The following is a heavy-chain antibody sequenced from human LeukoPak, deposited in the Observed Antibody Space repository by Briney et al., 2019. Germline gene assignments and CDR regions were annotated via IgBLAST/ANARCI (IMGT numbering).Heavy chain of an antibody. D-gene: IGHD5-18*01. V-gene: IGHV3-23*01. CDR3: ARDGTAMVITNGYFDY. CDR1: GFTFASYA. J-gene: IGHJ4*02. CDR2: VSGSGGST. Sequence: EGSLRLSCAASGFTFASYAMTWVRQAPGKGLEWVSAVSGSGGSTYSADSVKGRFTISRDNSKNTLYLQINSLRAEDTAVYYCARDGTAMVITNGYFDYWGQGTLVTVSS.